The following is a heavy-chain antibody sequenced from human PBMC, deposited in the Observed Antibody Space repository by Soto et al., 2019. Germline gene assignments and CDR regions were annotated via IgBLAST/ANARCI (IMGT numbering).Heavy chain of an antibody. J-gene: IGHJ6*02. D-gene: IGHD6-19*01. Sequence: WETLSLTCPGSGGSISSSSYYWGWIRQPPGKGLEWIGIIYDSGSTYYNPSLKSRFIISRDKAKNSLYLQMNSLRAEDTAVYYCARDADASGWYHYGMDVWGQGTMVTV. CDR3: ARDADASGWYHYGMDV. V-gene: IGHV4-39*02. CDR2: IYDSGST. CDR1: GGSISSSSYY.